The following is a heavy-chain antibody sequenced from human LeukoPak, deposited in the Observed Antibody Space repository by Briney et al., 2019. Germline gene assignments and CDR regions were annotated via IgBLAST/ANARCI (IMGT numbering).Heavy chain of an antibody. Sequence: GGSLRLSCAASGFTVSSNYMSWVRQAPGKGLEWVSAIGGSGGSTYYADSVKGRFTISRDNSKNTLYLQMNSLRAEDTAVYYCAKGPGIAAVGSYDYWGQGTLVTVSS. CDR2: IGGSGGST. J-gene: IGHJ4*02. D-gene: IGHD6-13*01. CDR3: AKGPGIAAVGSYDY. V-gene: IGHV3-23*01. CDR1: GFTVSSNY.